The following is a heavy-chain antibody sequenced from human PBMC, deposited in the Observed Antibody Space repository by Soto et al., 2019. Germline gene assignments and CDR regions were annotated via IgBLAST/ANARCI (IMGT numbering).Heavy chain of an antibody. V-gene: IGHV3-30*18. CDR1: QFTLSSYG. D-gene: IGHD2-2*01. J-gene: IGHJ6*02. CDR3: AKDQGRGASAERGMDV. Sequence: RLPWSAAQFTLSSYGMHWVRPAPCKGLEWVAVISYDGSNKYYADSVKGRFTISRDNSKNTLYLQMNSLIAEDTAVYYWAKDQGRGASAERGMDVWGQGTTVTVSS. CDR2: ISYDGSNK.